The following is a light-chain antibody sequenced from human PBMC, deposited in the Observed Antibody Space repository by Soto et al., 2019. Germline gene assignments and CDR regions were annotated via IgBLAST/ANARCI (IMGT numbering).Light chain of an antibody. CDR1: SSNIGSNI. V-gene: IGLV1-44*01. Sequence: QSVLTQPPSASGTPGQRVTISCSGSSSNIGSNIVNWYQQLPGTAPKLLIYSNNPRPSGVPDRFSGAKSGTSASLALSGLQSVYVADCYCAAWHDRLNGVVLGGGTKLTLL. CDR2: SNN. J-gene: IGLJ2*01. CDR3: AAWHDRLNGVV.